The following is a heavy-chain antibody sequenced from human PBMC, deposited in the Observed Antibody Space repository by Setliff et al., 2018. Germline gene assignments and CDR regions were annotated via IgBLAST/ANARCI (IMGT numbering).Heavy chain of an antibody. J-gene: IGHJ6*03. Sequence: GGSLRLSCVASGFGFRSFGMYWVRQAPGKGLEWVAVIWYDGSNKYYADSVKGRFTISRDNSKNTLYLQMNSPRAEDTAVYYCAKDRDVLRFLEWSWGPRNLNYYYYYMDVWGKGTTVTV. CDR1: GFGFRSFG. CDR3: AKDRDVLRFLEWSWGPRNLNYYYYYMDV. V-gene: IGHV3-30*02. D-gene: IGHD3-3*01. CDR2: IWYDGSNK.